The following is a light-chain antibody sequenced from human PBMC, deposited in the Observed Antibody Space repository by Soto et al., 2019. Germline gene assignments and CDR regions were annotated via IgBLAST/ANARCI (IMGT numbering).Light chain of an antibody. Sequence: QTVLTQSPSASASLGASVKLTCTLSSGRSSYTIAWHQQQAEKGPRYLMKVNSDGSHSKGDGIPDRFSGSSSGAERYLTIASLQSEDEADYYCQTWGTGVVFGGGTKLTVL. CDR1: SGRSSYT. CDR3: QTWGTGVV. V-gene: IGLV4-69*01. J-gene: IGLJ2*01. CDR2: VNSDGSH.